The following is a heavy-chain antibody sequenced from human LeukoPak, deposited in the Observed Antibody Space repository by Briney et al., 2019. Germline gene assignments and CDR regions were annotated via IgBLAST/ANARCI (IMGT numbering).Heavy chain of an antibody. J-gene: IGHJ3*02. D-gene: IGHD1-26*01. V-gene: IGHV3-23*01. CDR2: ISGNGDTT. Sequence: GGSLRLYCAASGFTFSSCAMSWVRQAPGKGLEWVSVISGNGDTTFYTESVKGRFTISRDNSKNTLYLQMNSLRAEDTAVYYCAKDRSGSDRSQIDIWGQGTMVTVSS. CDR1: GFTFSSCA. CDR3: AKDRSGSDRSQIDI.